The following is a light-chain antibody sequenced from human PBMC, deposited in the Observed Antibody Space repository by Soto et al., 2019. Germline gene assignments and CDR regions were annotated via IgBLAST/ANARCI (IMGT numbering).Light chain of an antibody. J-gene: IGLJ2*01. V-gene: IGLV2-23*01. Sequence: QSALTQPASVSGSPGQSIAISCTGTSSDVGTYNLVSWYQHHPGKAPKAMIYENNKRPAGVSNRFSGSKSGNTASLTISGLQAEDEADYYCSANAGGSTLVFGGGTKVTVL. CDR2: ENN. CDR1: SSDVGTYNL. CDR3: SANAGGSTLV.